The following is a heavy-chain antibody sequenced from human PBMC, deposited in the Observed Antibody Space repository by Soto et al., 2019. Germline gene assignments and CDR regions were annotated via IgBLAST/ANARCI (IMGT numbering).Heavy chain of an antibody. CDR1: GYTFTSYG. CDR3: ARGRYGDY. Sequence: QVHLVQAGAEVKKPRASVKVSCKASGYTFTSYGITWVRQAPGQGLEWMGWISAHNGNTDYAQKLQGRVIVTRDTSTSTAYMELRSLISDDTAVYYCARGRYGDYWGQGSLVPVSS. CDR2: ISAHNGNT. D-gene: IGHD1-1*01. J-gene: IGHJ4*02. V-gene: IGHV1-18*01.